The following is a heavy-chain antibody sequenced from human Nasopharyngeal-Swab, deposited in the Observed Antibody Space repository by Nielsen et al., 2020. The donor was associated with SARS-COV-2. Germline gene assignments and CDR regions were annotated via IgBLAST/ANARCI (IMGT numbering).Heavy chain of an antibody. CDR2: IYYSGST. D-gene: IGHD3-10*01. J-gene: IGHJ6*03. V-gene: IGHV4-30-4*01. CDR3: ARDVRSYGSGSYYHYYYYYYMDV. Sequence: SETLSLTCTVSGGSISSGDYYWSWIRQPPGKGLEWIGYIYYSGSTNYNPSLKSRVTISVDTSKNQFSLKLSSVTAADTAVYYCARDVRSYGSGSYYHYYYYYYMDVWGKGTTVTVSS. CDR1: GGSISSGDYY.